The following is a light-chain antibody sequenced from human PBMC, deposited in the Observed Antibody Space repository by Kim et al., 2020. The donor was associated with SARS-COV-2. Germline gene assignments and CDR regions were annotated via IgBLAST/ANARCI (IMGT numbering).Light chain of an antibody. CDR1: QGINNF. V-gene: IGKV1-16*01. CDR2: DAS. J-gene: IGKJ2*01. CDR3: QQYNNYPYT. Sequence: SAAVGDRVTITCRASQGINNFLAWFQQSPGKAPKSLIFDASTLQSGVPSRFSGSESGTNFTLTIISLQPEDFATYYCQQYNNYPYTFGQGTKLEI.